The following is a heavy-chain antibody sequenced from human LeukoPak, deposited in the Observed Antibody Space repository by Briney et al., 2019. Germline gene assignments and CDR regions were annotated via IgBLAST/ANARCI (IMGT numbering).Heavy chain of an antibody. CDR3: AYYGSGSYLDY. Sequence: ASVKVSCKASGYTFTSYGISWVRQAPGQGLEWMGWISAYNGNTNYAQKLQGRVTMTRNTSISTAYMELSSLRSEDTAVYYCAYYGSGSYLDYWGQGTLVTVSS. J-gene: IGHJ4*02. CDR2: ISAYNGNT. D-gene: IGHD3-10*01. CDR1: GYTFTSYG. V-gene: IGHV1-18*01.